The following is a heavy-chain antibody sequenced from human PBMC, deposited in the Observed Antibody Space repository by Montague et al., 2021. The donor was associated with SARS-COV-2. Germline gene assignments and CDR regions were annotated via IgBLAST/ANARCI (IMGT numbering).Heavy chain of an antibody. D-gene: IGHD3-3*01. J-gene: IGHJ6*02. CDR2: INSDGSST. Sequence: SLRLSCAASGFTFRSYWMHWVRQAPGKGLVWVSRINSDGSSTGYADSVKGRFTISRDNAKNTLYLQMNSLRAEDTAVYYCARSIGDFWSGCEDYYSAMGVWGQGPRSPSP. CDR1: GFTFRSYW. CDR3: ARSIGDFWSGCEDYYSAMGV. V-gene: IGHV3-74*01.